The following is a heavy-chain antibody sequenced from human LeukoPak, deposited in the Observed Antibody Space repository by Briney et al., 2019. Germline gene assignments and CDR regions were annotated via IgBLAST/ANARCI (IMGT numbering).Heavy chain of an antibody. CDR3: ARGGTLGQGVTILYGMDV. CDR2: MNPNSGNT. D-gene: IGHD3-10*01. Sequence: GASVKVSCKTSGDTFTRYDMNWVRQATGQKLEWMGWMNPNSGNTVYAQKFRGGVTMTGDTSTSTAYMEMSSLRSEDTAAYYCARGGTLGQGVTILYGMDVWGQGTTVTVSS. V-gene: IGHV1-8*01. CDR1: GDTFTRYD. J-gene: IGHJ6*02.